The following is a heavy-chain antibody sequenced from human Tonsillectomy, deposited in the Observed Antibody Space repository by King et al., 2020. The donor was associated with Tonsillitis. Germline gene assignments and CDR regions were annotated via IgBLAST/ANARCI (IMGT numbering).Heavy chain of an antibody. D-gene: IGHD2/OR15-2a*01. CDR1: GYSFTNYY. Sequence: VQLVESGAEVKEPGASLKVSCKASGYSFTNYYMHWVRQAPGQRLEWMGLINPSGTGTGYAQNFQGRITMTRDMSTGTDYMELSSLRSHDTAVYYCAREGGSFRHFDLWGRGTLVTVSS. CDR2: INPSGTGT. J-gene: IGHJ2*01. CDR3: AREGGSFRHFDL. V-gene: IGHV1-46*01.